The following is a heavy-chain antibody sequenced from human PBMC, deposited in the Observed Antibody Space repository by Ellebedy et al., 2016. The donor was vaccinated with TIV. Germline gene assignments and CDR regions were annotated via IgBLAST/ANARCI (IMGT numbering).Heavy chain of an antibody. CDR3: VREYSSSSGRVFDI. J-gene: IGHJ3*02. Sequence: PGGSLSLSCAASGFTFTTYWMHWVRQAPGKGLVWVSRVFSDGSSITYADSVQGRFTISRDNAKNTLYLQMNSLRAEDTAVYYCVREYSSSSGRVFDIWGQGTMVTVSS. CDR2: VFSDGSSI. CDR1: GFTFTTYW. V-gene: IGHV3-74*01. D-gene: IGHD6-6*01.